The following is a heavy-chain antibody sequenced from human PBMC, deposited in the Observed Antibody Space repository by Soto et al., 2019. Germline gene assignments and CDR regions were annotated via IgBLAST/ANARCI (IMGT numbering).Heavy chain of an antibody. J-gene: IGHJ6*02. CDR3: ARIAVAGPSGYYYYGMDV. CDR1: GGSISISSYY. CDR2: IYYSGST. Sequence: KTSETRSLTCTVSGGSISISSYYWGWIRQPPGKGLEWSGSIYYSGSTHYNPSLKSRVTISVDTSQNQFYLNLSPMTAADTAVYYCARIAVAGPSGYYYYGMDVWGQGTTVTVSS. V-gene: IGHV4-39*01. D-gene: IGHD6-19*01.